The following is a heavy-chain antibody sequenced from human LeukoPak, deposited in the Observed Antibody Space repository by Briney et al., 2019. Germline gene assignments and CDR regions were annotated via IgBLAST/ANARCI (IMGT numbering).Heavy chain of an antibody. D-gene: IGHD2-15*01. CDR1: GFTFSDYY. V-gene: IGHV3-11*06. CDR3: ARDRRYCSGGSCFKELDY. J-gene: IGHJ4*02. CDR2: ISSSSSYT. Sequence: GGSLRLSCAASGFTFSDYYMSWIRQAPGKGLEWVSYISSSSSYTNYADSVKGRFTISRDNAKNSLYLQMNSLRAEDTAVYYCARDRRYCSGGSCFKELDYWGQGTLVTVSS.